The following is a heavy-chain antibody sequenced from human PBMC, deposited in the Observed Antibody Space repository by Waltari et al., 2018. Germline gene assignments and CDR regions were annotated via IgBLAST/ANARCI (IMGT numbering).Heavy chain of an antibody. D-gene: IGHD6-13*01. J-gene: IGHJ4*02. CDR2: ISYNGGTT. Sequence: VQLLESGGDLVQPGGSLRLSCTVSGFIFSRYAMTWVRQAPGKGLEWVAGISYNGGTTYYADSVKARFTISRDNSRNTLFLQMNSLRAEDTAVYYCARDQFGLAAVRALLSWGRGTLVTVSS. V-gene: IGHV3-23*01. CDR1: GFIFSRYA. CDR3: ARDQFGLAAVRALLS.